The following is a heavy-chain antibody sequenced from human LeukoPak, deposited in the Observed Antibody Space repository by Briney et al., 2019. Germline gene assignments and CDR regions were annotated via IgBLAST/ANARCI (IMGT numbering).Heavy chain of an antibody. J-gene: IGHJ4*02. CDR3: ARGGTVILPITRHFDF. D-gene: IGHD5-24*01. CDR2: ISYHATYK. V-gene: IGHV3-30-3*01. Sequence: GGSLRLSCAASGFAFSTYALHWVRQAPGKGLEWVADISYHATYKYYADSVKGRFTISRDNFKSTLHLQMNSLRPEDTAVYYCARGGTVILPITRHFDFWGQGALVTVSP. CDR1: GFAFSTYA.